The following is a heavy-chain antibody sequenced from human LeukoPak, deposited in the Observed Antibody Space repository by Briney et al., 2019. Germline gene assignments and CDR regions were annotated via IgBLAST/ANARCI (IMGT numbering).Heavy chain of an antibody. CDR1: GFTVSSHY. CDR3: SRDLGVP. D-gene: IGHD3-16*01. Sequence: SGGSLRLSCAASGFTVSSHYMSWVRQAPGKGLEWVSLIYSGGSTYYADSVKGRFTISRDNSKNTVYLQMNSLRAEDTAVYYCSRDLGVPWGQGTLVTVSS. J-gene: IGHJ5*02. CDR2: IYSGGST. V-gene: IGHV3-53*01.